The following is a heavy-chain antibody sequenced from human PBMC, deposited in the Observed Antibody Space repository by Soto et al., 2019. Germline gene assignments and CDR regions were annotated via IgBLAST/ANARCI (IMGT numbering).Heavy chain of an antibody. CDR3: ARARGQVVVVAAGDRANWYFDL. V-gene: IGHV4-34*01. J-gene: IGHJ2*01. D-gene: IGHD2-15*01. CDR1: GGSFSGYY. Sequence: QVQLQQWGAGLLKPSETLSLTCAVYGGSFSGYYWCWIRQPPGKGLEWIGEINHIGSTNYNPSLKRSIIISVNTSKYQFCLKLSSVTAAVAGVYYCARARGQVVVVAAGDRANWYFDLWGRGTLVTVSS. CDR2: INHIGST.